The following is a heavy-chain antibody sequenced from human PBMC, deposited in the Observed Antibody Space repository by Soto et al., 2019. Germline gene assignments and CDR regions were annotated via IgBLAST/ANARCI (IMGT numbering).Heavy chain of an antibody. CDR3: ARDQITIFDY. CDR2: IWYDGSNK. Sequence: QVQLVESGGGVVQPGRSLRLSCAASGFTFISYGMHWVRQAPGKGLEWVAVIWYDGSNKYYADTVKGRFTISRDNSKNTLYLQMNSMRAEDTAVYYCARDQITIFDYWGQGTLVTVSS. V-gene: IGHV3-33*01. J-gene: IGHJ4*02. CDR1: GFTFISYG. D-gene: IGHD3-3*01.